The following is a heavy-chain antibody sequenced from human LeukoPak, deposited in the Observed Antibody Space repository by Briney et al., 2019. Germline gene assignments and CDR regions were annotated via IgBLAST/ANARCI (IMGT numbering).Heavy chain of an antibody. J-gene: IGHJ6*02. CDR2: INPNSGGT. D-gene: IGHD3-9*01. V-gene: IGHV1-2*02. Sequence: GASVKVSCKASGYTFTGYYMHWVRQAPGQGLEWMGWINPNSGGTNYAQKFQGRVTMTRDTSISTAYMELSRLRSDDTAVYYCARVRYILTGPDYYYGMDVWGQGTTVTVSS. CDR3: ARVRYILTGPDYYYGMDV. CDR1: GYTFTGYY.